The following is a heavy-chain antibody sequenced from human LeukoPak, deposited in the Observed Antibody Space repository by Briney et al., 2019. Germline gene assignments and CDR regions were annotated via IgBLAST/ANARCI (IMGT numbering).Heavy chain of an antibody. J-gene: IGHJ4*02. Sequence: TSETLSLTCSVSGVSISSGSNYWSWIRQPPGKGLEWIGEINHSGSTNYNPSLKSRVTISVDTSKNQFSLKLSSVTAADTAVYYCARDGSSSWGQGTLVTVSS. CDR2: INHSGST. D-gene: IGHD6-13*01. CDR3: ARDGSSS. V-gene: IGHV4-39*07. CDR1: GVSISSGSNY.